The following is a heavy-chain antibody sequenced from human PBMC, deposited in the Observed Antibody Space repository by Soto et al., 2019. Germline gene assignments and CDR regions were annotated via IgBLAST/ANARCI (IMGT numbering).Heavy chain of an antibody. D-gene: IGHD1-7*01. CDR3: AKDVDLELPDDYYYLYG. Sequence: WRSLRLSCAASGFTFSRYAMSWVRQAPGKGLEWVSAISGSGGSTYYADSVKGRFTISRDNSKNTLYLQMNSLRAEDTAVYYCAKDVDLELPDDYYYLYGWGKGTTVTVSS. CDR1: GFTFSRYA. CDR2: ISGSGGST. J-gene: IGHJ6*03. V-gene: IGHV3-23*01.